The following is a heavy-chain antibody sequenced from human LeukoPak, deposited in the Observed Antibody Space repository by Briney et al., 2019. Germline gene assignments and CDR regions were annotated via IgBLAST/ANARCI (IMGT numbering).Heavy chain of an antibody. V-gene: IGHV3-11*01. CDR1: GFTFSDYY. CDR2: ISSSGSII. D-gene: IGHD6-19*01. J-gene: IGHJ4*02. Sequence: PGGSLRLSCAASGFTFSDYYMSWIRQAPGKGLEWVSYISSSGSIIYYADSVKGRFTISRDNSKNTLYLQMNSLRAEDTAVYYCARGWYSSGWQYFDYWGQGTLVTVSS. CDR3: ARGWYSSGWQYFDY.